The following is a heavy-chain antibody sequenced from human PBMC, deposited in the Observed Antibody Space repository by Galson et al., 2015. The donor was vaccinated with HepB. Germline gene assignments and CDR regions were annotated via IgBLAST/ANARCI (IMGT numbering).Heavy chain of an antibody. Sequence: SLRLSCAASGFTFSNAWMSWVRQAPGKGLEWVGRIKSKTDGGTTDYAAPVKGRFTISRDDSKNTLYLQMNSLKTEDTAVYYCTTDYYYDSSGYSPLDAFDIWGQGTMVTVSS. J-gene: IGHJ3*02. CDR3: TTDYYYDSSGYSPLDAFDI. CDR1: GFTFSNAW. CDR2: IKSKTDGGTT. V-gene: IGHV3-15*01. D-gene: IGHD3-22*01.